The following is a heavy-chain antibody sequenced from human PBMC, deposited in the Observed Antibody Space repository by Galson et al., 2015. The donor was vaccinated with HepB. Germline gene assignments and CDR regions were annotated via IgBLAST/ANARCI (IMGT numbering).Heavy chain of an antibody. D-gene: IGHD6-13*01. V-gene: IGHV5-51*01. J-gene: IGHJ4*02. Sequence: QSGAEVKKPGESLKISCTGSGYSFSSYWIGWVRQMPGKGLEWMGIIYPGDSDTRYSPSFQGQVTISADKSISTASLQWSSLKASDTAMYYCARQGDSSNWFGELGYWGQGTLVTVSS. CDR1: GYSFSSYW. CDR3: ARQGDSSNWFGELGY. CDR2: IYPGDSDT.